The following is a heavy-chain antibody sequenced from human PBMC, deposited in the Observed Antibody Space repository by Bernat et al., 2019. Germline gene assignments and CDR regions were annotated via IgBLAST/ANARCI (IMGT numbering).Heavy chain of an antibody. Sequence: QVQLVESGGGVVQPGRSLRLSCAASGFIFSCCSIHWVRQAPGKGLEWVAVISYDGSNKYYAESVKGRFTISRDNSKNTLYLQMNSLRVEDTAVYYCTRDLPGDGDFGMDYWGQGTLVTVSS. CDR2: ISYDGSNK. D-gene: IGHD4-17*01. J-gene: IGHJ4*02. CDR3: TRDLPGDGDFGMDY. V-gene: IGHV3-30*01. CDR1: GFIFSCCS.